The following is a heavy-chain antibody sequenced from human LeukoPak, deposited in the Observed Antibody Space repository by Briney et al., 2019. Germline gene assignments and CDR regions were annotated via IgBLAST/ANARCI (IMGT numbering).Heavy chain of an antibody. Sequence: GGSLRLSCAASGFTLSSYAMHWVRQAPGKGLEWLAVISYDGSNKYYADSVKGRFTISRDTSKNTLYLQMNSLRAEDTAVYYCARGRYYFGSGSYPQDYWGQGTLVTVSS. CDR3: ARGRYYFGSGSYPQDY. J-gene: IGHJ4*02. CDR2: ISYDGSNK. CDR1: GFTLSSYA. V-gene: IGHV3-30-3*01. D-gene: IGHD3-10*01.